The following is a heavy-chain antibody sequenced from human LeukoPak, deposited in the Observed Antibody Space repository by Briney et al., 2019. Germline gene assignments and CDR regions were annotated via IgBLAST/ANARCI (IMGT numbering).Heavy chain of an antibody. V-gene: IGHV3-23*01. Sequence: PGGXLRLSCAASGFTFSSYAMSWVRQAPGKGLEWVSAISGSGDSTYYADSVKGRFTISRDSSKNTLYLQMNSLRAEDTAVYYCAKDGRNLQRLVRAFVEYFQHWGQGTLVTVSS. CDR2: ISGSGDST. CDR3: AKDGRNLQRLVRAFVEYFQH. J-gene: IGHJ1*01. CDR1: GFTFSSYA. D-gene: IGHD6-13*01.